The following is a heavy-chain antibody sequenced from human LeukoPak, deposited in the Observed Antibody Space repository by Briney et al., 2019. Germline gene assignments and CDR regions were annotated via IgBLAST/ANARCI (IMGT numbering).Heavy chain of an antibody. D-gene: IGHD2-15*01. CDR2: TLYRSKWHN. V-gene: IGHV6-1*01. J-gene: IGHJ5*02. CDR1: GDSVSSNGAT. Sequence: SQTLSLTCAISGDSVSSNGATWNWIRQSPSRGLEWLGRTLYRSKWHNDYAASVKSRVIVNPDTSKNQFSLQLNSVTPEDTAVYYCARSPVGSDWFDPWGQGTLVTVSS. CDR3: ARSPVGSDWFDP.